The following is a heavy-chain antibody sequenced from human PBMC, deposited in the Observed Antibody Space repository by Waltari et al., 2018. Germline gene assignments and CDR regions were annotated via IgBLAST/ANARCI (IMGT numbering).Heavy chain of an antibody. CDR1: GFTFSTYS. CDR3: ARGVSITETPWFAY. D-gene: IGHD5-12*01. V-gene: IGHV3-21*02. Sequence: EVQLVESGGGLVKPGGSLRLSCATSGFTFSTYSMNWVSQAPGKGLGWVSSISSSSSNRDYADSVKGRFTISRDNAKNSRYMQLNSLRVEDTAIYYCARGVSITETPWFAYWGQGTLVTVSS. J-gene: IGHJ4*02. CDR2: ISSSSSNR.